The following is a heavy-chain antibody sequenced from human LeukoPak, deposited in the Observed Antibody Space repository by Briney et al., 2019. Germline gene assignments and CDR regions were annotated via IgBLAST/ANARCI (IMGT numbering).Heavy chain of an antibody. D-gene: IGHD4-23*01. V-gene: IGHV3-30*18. J-gene: IGHJ4*02. Sequence: GGSLRLSCAASGFTFSSYGMHWVRQAPGKGLEWVAVISYDGSNQYYADSVKGRFSISRDNSKNTLFLQMNSLRAEDTAVYYCAKDWRSTVVILGLDFWGQGTLVTVSS. CDR3: AKDWRSTVVILGLDF. CDR1: GFTFSSYG. CDR2: ISYDGSNQ.